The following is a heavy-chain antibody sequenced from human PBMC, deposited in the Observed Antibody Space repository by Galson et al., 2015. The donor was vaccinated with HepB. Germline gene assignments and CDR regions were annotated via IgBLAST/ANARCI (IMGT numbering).Heavy chain of an antibody. D-gene: IGHD2-2*01. CDR3: ARGGWGVVIVAAAIQDYYYHGMDV. CDR1: GFTFSSYW. V-gene: IGHV3-74*01. J-gene: IGHJ6*02. CDR2: INNDGSST. Sequence: SLRLSCAASGFTFSSYWMHWVRQAPGKGLVWVSRINNDGSSTSYADSVKGRFTISRDNAKNTLYLQMNSLRAEDTAVYYCARGGWGVVIVAAAIQDYYYHGMDVWGQGTTVTVSS.